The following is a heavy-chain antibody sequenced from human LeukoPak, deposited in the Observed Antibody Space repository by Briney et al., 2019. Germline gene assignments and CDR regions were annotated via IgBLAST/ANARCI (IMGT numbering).Heavy chain of an antibody. CDR2: ISNSGST. Sequence: SETLSLTCTVSGGSISSGGYYWSWIRHHPEKGLEWIGYISNSGSTSYNPSLKSRVAISADTPKNQFSLKLSSVTAADTAVYYCARDQLAARTFDYWGQGTLVTVSS. CDR3: ARDQLAARTFDY. V-gene: IGHV4-31*03. D-gene: IGHD6-6*01. J-gene: IGHJ4*02. CDR1: GGSISSGGYY.